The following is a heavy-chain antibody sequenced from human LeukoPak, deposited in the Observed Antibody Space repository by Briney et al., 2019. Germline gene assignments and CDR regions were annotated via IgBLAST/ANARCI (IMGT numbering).Heavy chain of an antibody. CDR3: ARTWNRGFGELLPFDY. CDR1: GGSISSGSYY. J-gene: IGHJ4*02. V-gene: IGHV4-61*02. Sequence: ASQTLSLTCTVSGGSISSGSYYWSWIRQPAGKGLEWIGRIYTSGSTNYNPSLKSRVTISADTSKNQFSLKLSSVTAADTAVYYCARTWNRGFGELLPFDYWGQGTLVTVSS. D-gene: IGHD3-10*01. CDR2: IYTSGST.